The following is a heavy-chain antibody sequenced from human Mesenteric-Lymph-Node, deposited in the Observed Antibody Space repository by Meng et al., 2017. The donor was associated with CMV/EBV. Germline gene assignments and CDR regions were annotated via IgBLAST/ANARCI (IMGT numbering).Heavy chain of an antibody. CDR1: GYRFSKYW. Sequence: GGSLRLSCKTPGYRFSKYWIGWVRQMPGKGLEWMGIIYPGDSDTKYSPSFQGQVTISADRSISTAYLQWSSLKASDSAIYYCARHNVFYYAMDVWGQGTTVTVSS. J-gene: IGHJ6*02. V-gene: IGHV5-51*01. CDR3: ARHNVFYYAMDV. CDR2: IYPGDSDT. D-gene: IGHD2-8*01.